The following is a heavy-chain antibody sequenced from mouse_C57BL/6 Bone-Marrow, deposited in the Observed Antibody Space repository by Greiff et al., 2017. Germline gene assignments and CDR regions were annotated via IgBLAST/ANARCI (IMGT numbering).Heavy chain of an antibody. D-gene: IGHD3-1*01. CDR1: GYTFTSYW. Sequence: VQLQQPGAELVRPGTSVKLSCKASGYTFTSYWMHWVKQRPGQGLEWIGVIDPSDSYTNYNQKFKGKDTLTVDTSSSTAYMQLSSLTSEDSAVYYCARSGYPAWFAYWGQGTLVTVSA. J-gene: IGHJ3*01. CDR2: IDPSDSYT. V-gene: IGHV1-59*01. CDR3: ARSGYPAWFAY.